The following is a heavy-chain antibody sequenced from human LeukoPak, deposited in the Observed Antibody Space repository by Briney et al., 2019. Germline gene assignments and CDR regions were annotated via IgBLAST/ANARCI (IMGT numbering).Heavy chain of an antibody. CDR3: ASWIVATTTPGP. V-gene: IGHV4-4*07. CDR1: GGSISSYD. Sequence: SETLSLTCTVSGGSISSYDLNWIRQPAGKGLEWIGRIYTSGSTKYNASLKSRVTMSVDTSKNQFSLKLSSVTAADTAVYYCASWIVATTTPGPWGQGTLVTVSS. CDR2: IYTSGST. J-gene: IGHJ5*02. D-gene: IGHD5-12*01.